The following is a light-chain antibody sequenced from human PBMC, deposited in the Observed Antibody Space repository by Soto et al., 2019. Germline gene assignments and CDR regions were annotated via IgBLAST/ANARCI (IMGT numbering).Light chain of an antibody. CDR3: GTCDISLSVV. J-gene: IGLJ2*01. Sequence: QSVLTQPPSVSAAPGQKVTISCSGSSSNIAKNYVYWYQQLPGTAPKLLIFDNDKRPSGIPDRFSGSKSGTSATLGITGLQTGDEADYYCGTCDISLSVVFGGGTKLTVL. CDR1: SSNIAKNY. V-gene: IGLV1-51*01. CDR2: DND.